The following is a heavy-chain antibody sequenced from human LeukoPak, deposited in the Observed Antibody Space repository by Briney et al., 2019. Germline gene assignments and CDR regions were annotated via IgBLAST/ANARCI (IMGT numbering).Heavy chain of an antibody. D-gene: IGHD1-26*01. CDR1: GFTFSSYW. Sequence: GGSLRLSCAASGFTFSSYWMSWVRQAPGKGLEWVANIKQDGSEKYYVDSVKGRFTISRDNAKNSLYLQMNSLRAEDTAVYYCTTDGVGVEGATYDNWGQGTLVSVSS. J-gene: IGHJ4*02. CDR2: IKQDGSEK. CDR3: TTDGVGVEGATYDN. V-gene: IGHV3-7*03.